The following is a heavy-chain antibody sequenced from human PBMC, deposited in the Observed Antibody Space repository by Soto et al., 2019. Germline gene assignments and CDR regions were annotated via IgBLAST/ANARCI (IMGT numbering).Heavy chain of an antibody. CDR3: ARSGNKYSWFDP. Sequence: QVQLVQSGAEVKKPGASVKVSCKASGYTFTSYAMHWVRQAPGQRLEWMGWINAGNGNTKYSQKFQGRVTITRDTSASTAYMELSSMRSEDTAVYYCARSGNKYSWFDPWGQGTLVTVSS. D-gene: IGHD6-6*01. CDR2: INAGNGNT. CDR1: GYTFTSYA. V-gene: IGHV1-3*01. J-gene: IGHJ5*02.